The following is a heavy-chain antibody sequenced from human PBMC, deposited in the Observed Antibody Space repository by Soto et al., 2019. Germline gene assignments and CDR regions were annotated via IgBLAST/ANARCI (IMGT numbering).Heavy chain of an antibody. CDR3: ARGIVVVTAPGYYYYGMDV. D-gene: IGHD2-21*02. CDR1: GGIFSSYA. CDR2: IIPIFGTA. Sequence: QVQLVQSGAEVKKPGSSVKVSCKASGGIFSSYAISWVRQAPGQGLEWMGGIIPIFGTANYAQKFQGRVTITADKSTSTAYMELSSLRSEDTAVYYCARGIVVVTAPGYYYYGMDVWGQGTTVTVSS. V-gene: IGHV1-69*06. J-gene: IGHJ6*02.